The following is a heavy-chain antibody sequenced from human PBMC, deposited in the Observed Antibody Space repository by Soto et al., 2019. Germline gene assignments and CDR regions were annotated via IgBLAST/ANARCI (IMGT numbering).Heavy chain of an antibody. CDR3: ARLCSGGSCYRNFDY. V-gene: IGHV4-39*01. Sequence: SETLSLTCTVSGGSISSSSYYWGWIRQPPGKGLEWIGSIYYSGSTYYNPSLKSRVTISVDTSKNQFSLKLSSVTAADTSLYYCARLCSGGSCYRNFDYWGQGTLVTVSS. CDR2: IYYSGST. J-gene: IGHJ4*02. CDR1: GGSISSSSYY. D-gene: IGHD2-15*01.